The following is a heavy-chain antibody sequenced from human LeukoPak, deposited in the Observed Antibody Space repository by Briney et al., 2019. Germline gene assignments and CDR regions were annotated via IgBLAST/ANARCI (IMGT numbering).Heavy chain of an antibody. Sequence: ASVKVSCKASGYTFTSYGISWVRQAPGQGLEWMGWVSAYNGNTNYAQKLQGRVTMTTDTSTSTAYMELRSLRSDDTAVYYCARGPSTYCGGDCYSEYWGQGTLVTVSS. V-gene: IGHV1-18*01. J-gene: IGHJ4*02. CDR1: GYTFTSYG. CDR3: ARGPSTYCGGDCYSEY. D-gene: IGHD2-21*02. CDR2: VSAYNGNT.